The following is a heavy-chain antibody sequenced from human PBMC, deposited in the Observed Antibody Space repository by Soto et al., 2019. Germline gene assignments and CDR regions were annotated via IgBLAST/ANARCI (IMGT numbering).Heavy chain of an antibody. Sequence: AASVKVSCKASGYTFTSYFITWVRQAPGQGLEWMGWISAYSGNTNYAQMLQGRVTMTTDTSTATAYMEMRSLRSDDTAVYYCARQNYYSGMDVWGQGTTVTVSS. CDR3: ARQNYYSGMDV. J-gene: IGHJ6*02. CDR1: GYTFTSYF. CDR2: ISAYSGNT. V-gene: IGHV1-18*01.